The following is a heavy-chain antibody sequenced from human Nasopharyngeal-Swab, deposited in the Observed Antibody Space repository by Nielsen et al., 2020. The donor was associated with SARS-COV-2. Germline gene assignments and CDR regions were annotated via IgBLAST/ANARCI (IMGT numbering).Heavy chain of an antibody. D-gene: IGHD3-3*01. J-gene: IGHJ5*02. CDR1: GYTFTSYA. V-gene: IGHV1-18*01. CDR2: ISGYNDKS. CDR3: ARGVGFLEWSADNWLDP. Sequence: ASVKVSCKASGYTFTSYAMNWVRQAPGQGLEWMGWISGYNDKSAYAQKFQGRVTMTIDTSTSTTYMELRNLRSDDTAVYYCARGVGFLEWSADNWLDPWGQGTPVTVSS.